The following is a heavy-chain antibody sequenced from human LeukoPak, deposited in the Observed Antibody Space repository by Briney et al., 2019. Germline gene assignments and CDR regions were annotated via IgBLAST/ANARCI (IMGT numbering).Heavy chain of an antibody. CDR3: GAGDSYYFDY. Sequence: SETLSLTCTVSGGSISSYYWSWIRQPPGKGLEWIGYIYYSGNTNYNPSLKSRVTISVDTSKNQFSLKLSSVTAADTAVYYCGAGDSYYFDYWGQGTLVTVSS. J-gene: IGHJ4*02. D-gene: IGHD4-17*01. CDR2: IYYSGNT. CDR1: GGSISSYY. V-gene: IGHV4-59*12.